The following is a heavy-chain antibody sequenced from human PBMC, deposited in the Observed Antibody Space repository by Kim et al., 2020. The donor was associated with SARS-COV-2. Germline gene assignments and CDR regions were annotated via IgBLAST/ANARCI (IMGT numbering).Heavy chain of an antibody. J-gene: IGHJ3*02. CDR1: GFTFSDYY. V-gene: IGHV3-11*05. D-gene: IGHD3-3*01. Sequence: GGSLRLSCAASGFTFSDYYMSWIRQAPGKGLEWVSYISSSSSYTKYADSVKGRFTISRDNGKNSLYLQMNSLRAEDTAVYYCARERLITIFGVVINDAFDIWGQGTMDTVSS. CDR3: ARERLITIFGVVINDAFDI. CDR2: ISSSSSYT.